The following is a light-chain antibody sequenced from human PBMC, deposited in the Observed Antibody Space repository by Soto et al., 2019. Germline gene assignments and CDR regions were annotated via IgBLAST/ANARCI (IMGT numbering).Light chain of an antibody. Sequence: GPLAWTPGGSAWSSYSESQSVSSSYLAWYQQKPRRAPRLLIYGASSRATGIPDRFSGSGSSTECPLTSSSWGLGDLAEYYFRQHGSGPTITFGQGTKVDIK. V-gene: IGKV3-20*01. CDR3: RQHGSGPTIT. CDR1: QSVSSSY. CDR2: GAS. J-gene: IGKJ1*01.